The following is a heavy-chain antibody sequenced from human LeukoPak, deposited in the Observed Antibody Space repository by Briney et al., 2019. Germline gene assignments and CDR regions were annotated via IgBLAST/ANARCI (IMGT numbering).Heavy chain of an antibody. CDR1: GFTFNNYA. CDR3: AKDQDGDYDPFDY. V-gene: IGHV3-23*01. CDR2: ISGSGGST. Sequence: GGSLRLSCAASGFTFNNYAMSWVRKAPGKGLEWVSAISGSGGSTYYADSVKGRFTISRDNSKNTLYLLMNSLRAEDTAVYYCAKDQDGDYDPFDYWGQGTLVTVSS. J-gene: IGHJ4*02. D-gene: IGHD4-17*01.